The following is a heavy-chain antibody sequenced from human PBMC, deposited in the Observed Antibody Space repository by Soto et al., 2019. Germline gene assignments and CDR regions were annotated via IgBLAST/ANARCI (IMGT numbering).Heavy chain of an antibody. CDR1: GYSFTSYW. CDR2: IDPSDSYT. V-gene: IGHV5-10-1*01. J-gene: IGHJ6*02. CDR3: ASDKSVQLERVYYYYYGMDV. D-gene: IGHD1-1*01. Sequence: GESLKLSCKGSGYSFTSYWISWVRQMPGKGLEWMGRIDPSDSYTNYSPSFQGHVTISADESISTAYLQWSSLKASDTAMYYCASDKSVQLERVYYYYYGMDVWGQGTTVTVSS.